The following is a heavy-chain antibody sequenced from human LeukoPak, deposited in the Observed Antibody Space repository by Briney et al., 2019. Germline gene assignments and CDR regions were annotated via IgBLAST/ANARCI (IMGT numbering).Heavy chain of an antibody. CDR3: ARDAQEDFDY. CDR1: GFTFKNYA. CDR2: ISDSGDSR. Sequence: GGSLRLSCAASGFTFKNYAMKWVRQAPGKGLEWVSSISDSGDSRYYADSVKGRFTISRDNSKNTLYLQMNSLRAEDTAVYYCARDAQEDFDYWGQGTLVTVSS. J-gene: IGHJ4*02. V-gene: IGHV3-23*01.